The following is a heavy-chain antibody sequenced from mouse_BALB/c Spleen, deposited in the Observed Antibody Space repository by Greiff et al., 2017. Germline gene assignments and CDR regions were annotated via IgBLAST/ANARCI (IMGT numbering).Heavy chain of an antibody. Sequence: VQLQQSEPGLVAPSQSLSITCTVSGFSLTDYGVSWIRQPPGKGLEWLGVIWGGGSTYYNSALKSRLSISKDNSKSQVFLKMNSLQTDDTAMYYCARELGGSSLLYAMDYWGQGTSVTVSS. V-gene: IGHV2-6-5*01. CDR2: IWGGGST. D-gene: IGHD1-1*01. J-gene: IGHJ4*01. CDR1: GFSLTDYG. CDR3: ARELGGSSLLYAMDY.